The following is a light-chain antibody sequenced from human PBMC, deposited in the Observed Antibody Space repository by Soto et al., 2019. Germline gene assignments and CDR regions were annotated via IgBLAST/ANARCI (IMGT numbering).Light chain of an antibody. CDR2: GAS. CDR3: QQYGSSPIT. Sequence: EIVLTQSPGTLSLSPGERATLSCRASQSVSSSYLAWYQQKPGQAPRLLIYGASSRATGIPYRFSGSGSGTNFTLTISRLGPEDFAVYYCQQYGSSPITFGQGTRLEIK. J-gene: IGKJ5*01. V-gene: IGKV3-20*01. CDR1: QSVSSSY.